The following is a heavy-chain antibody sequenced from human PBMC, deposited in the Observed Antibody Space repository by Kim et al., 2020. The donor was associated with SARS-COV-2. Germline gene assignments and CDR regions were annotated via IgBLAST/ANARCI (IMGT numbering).Heavy chain of an antibody. V-gene: IGHV3-30*18. D-gene: IGHD1-26*01. Sequence: GGSLTLSCAASGFTFSSYGMHWVRQAPGKGLEWVAVISYDGSNKYYADSVKGRFTISRDNSKNTLYLQMNSLRAEDTAVYYCAKGSGDGMDVWGQGTTVTVSS. J-gene: IGHJ6*02. CDR2: ISYDGSNK. CDR3: AKGSGDGMDV. CDR1: GFTFSSYG.